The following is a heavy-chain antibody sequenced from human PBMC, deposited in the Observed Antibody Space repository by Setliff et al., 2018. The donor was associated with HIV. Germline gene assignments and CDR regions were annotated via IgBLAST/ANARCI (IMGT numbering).Heavy chain of an antibody. J-gene: IGHJ3*02. D-gene: IGHD3-10*01. CDR1: GGSISSNNW. Sequence: PSETLSLTCAVSGGSISSNNWWTWVRQPPGKGLEWIGEIYHSGTTYYNPSLKRRVTMSVDTSKNQFSLNLRSMTAADTAVYFCARVALSITRSTRRAFDIWGQGTMVTV. CDR3: ARVALSITRSTRRAFDI. CDR2: IYHSGTT. V-gene: IGHV4-4*02.